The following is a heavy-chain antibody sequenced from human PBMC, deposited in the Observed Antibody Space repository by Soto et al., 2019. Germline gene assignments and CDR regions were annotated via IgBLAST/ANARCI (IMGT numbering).Heavy chain of an antibody. J-gene: IGHJ4*02. CDR1: GGSISSGGYY. CDR2: IYYSGST. V-gene: IGHV4-31*03. D-gene: IGHD3-22*01. Sequence: SETLSLTCTVPGGSISSGGYYWSWIRQHPGKGLEWIGYIYYSGSTYYNPSLKSRVTISVDTSKNQFSLKLSSVTAADTAVYYCARATIYYDSSGYYSYYFDYWGQGTLVTVSS. CDR3: ARATIYYDSSGYYSYYFDY.